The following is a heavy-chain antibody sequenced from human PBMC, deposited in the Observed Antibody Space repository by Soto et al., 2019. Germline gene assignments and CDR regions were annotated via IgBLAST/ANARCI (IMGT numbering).Heavy chain of an antibody. Sequence: GGSLRLSCTASAFTVTSNHMSWVRQAPGKGLEWVSVIYSGGSTYYADSVKGRFTISKDSSKNILYLQMDSLRADDSAVYYCTRGSFRREYYYGLDVWGQGTTVTVSS. J-gene: IGHJ6*02. CDR1: AFTVTSNH. CDR2: IYSGGST. D-gene: IGHD1-26*01. V-gene: IGHV3-53*01. CDR3: TRGSFRREYYYGLDV.